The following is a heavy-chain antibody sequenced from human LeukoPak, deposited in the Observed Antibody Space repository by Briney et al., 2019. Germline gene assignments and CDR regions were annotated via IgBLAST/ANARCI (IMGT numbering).Heavy chain of an antibody. Sequence: GGSLRLSCAASGFTFSSYAMHWVRQAPGKGLEWVAVISYDGSNKYYADSVKGRFTISRDNSKNTLYLQMNSLRAEDTAVYYCARVSSLLGPFDHWGQGTLVTVSS. V-gene: IGHV3-30-3*01. CDR3: ARVSSLLGPFDH. CDR1: GFTFSSYA. J-gene: IGHJ4*02. CDR2: ISYDGSNK.